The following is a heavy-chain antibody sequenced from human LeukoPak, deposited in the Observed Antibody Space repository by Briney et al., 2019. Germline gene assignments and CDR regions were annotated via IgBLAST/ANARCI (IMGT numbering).Heavy chain of an antibody. D-gene: IGHD5-12*01. V-gene: IGHV5-51*01. Sequence: GESLKIACKGSGYSFTSYWIGCVRQMPGKGLEWMGIIYPGDSDTRYSPSFQGQVTISADKSISTAYLQWSSLKALDTAMYYCASADSNSGYDPFDYWGQGTLVTVSS. J-gene: IGHJ4*02. CDR1: GYSFTSYW. CDR2: IYPGDSDT. CDR3: ASADSNSGYDPFDY.